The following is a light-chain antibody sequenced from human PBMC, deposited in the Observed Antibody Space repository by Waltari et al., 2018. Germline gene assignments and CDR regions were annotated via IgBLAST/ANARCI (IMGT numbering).Light chain of an antibody. V-gene: IGLV1-40*01. CDR1: RPNIGATYA. CDR3: HSYDSSLSGWV. CDR2: GDS. Sequence: QSVLTQPPSVSGAPGQTVTISCSWSRPNIGATYAVHWYQLLPGQAPTSPISGDSNRPSGVPDRFSGSKSGTSASLAITGLQAEDEADYYCHSYDSSLSGWVFGGGTKLTVL. J-gene: IGLJ3*02.